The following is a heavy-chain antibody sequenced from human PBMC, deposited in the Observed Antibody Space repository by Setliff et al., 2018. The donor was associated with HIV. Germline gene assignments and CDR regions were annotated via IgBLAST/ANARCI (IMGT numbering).Heavy chain of an antibody. V-gene: IGHV4-38-2*02. CDR1: GDFFSSDYY. J-gene: IGHJ3*02. Sequence: SETLSLTCTVSGDFFSSDYYWGWIRQSPGKGLEWIGTIFYSGSTDYNPSFQSRVTLSADTSKGQFSLKLSSVTAADTAVYYCARGYNFWAGSRTISVALDIWGQGTMV. CDR2: IFYSGST. D-gene: IGHD3-3*01. CDR3: ARGYNFWAGSRTISVALDI.